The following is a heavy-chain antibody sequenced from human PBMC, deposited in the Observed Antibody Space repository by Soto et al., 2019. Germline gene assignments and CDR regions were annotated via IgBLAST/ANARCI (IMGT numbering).Heavy chain of an antibody. V-gene: IGHV1-18*04. CDR1: GYNFSSYG. Sequence: ASVKVSCKASGYNFSSYGLSWVRQAPGQGLEWMGWISAYNGNTNYAQKLQGTVTMTTDTSTSTASTELRSLRSGDTAVYYCARESQSSSYGPEEFDYWGQGTLVTVSS. CDR2: ISAYNGNT. J-gene: IGHJ4*02. CDR3: ARESQSSSYGPEEFDY. D-gene: IGHD5-18*01.